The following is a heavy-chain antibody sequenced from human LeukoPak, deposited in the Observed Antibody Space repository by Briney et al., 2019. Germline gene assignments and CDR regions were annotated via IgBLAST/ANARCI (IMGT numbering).Heavy chain of an antibody. CDR2: IYYSGGT. CDR1: GGSISSSYY. CDR3: ARQYYYGSGSYPDFDY. V-gene: IGHV4-39*01. D-gene: IGHD3-10*01. J-gene: IGHJ4*02. Sequence: SETLSLTCTVSGGSISSSYYWGWIRQPPGKGLEWIASIYYSGGTYYNPSLKSRVTISVDTSKNQFSLKLSSVTAADTAVYYCARQYYYGSGSYPDFDYWGQGTLVTVSS.